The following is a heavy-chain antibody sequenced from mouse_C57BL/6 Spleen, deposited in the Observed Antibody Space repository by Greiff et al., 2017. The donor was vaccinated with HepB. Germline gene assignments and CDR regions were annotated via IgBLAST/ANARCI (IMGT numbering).Heavy chain of an antibody. CDR1: GYAFSSYW. V-gene: IGHV1-80*01. CDR2: IYPGDGDT. Sequence: VKLMESGAELVKPGASVKISCKASGYAFSSYWMNWVKQRPGKGLEWIGQIYPGDGDTNYNGKFKGKATLTADKSSSTAYMQLSSLTSEDSAVYFCARQDYDRFAYWGQGTLVTVSA. J-gene: IGHJ3*01. D-gene: IGHD2-4*01. CDR3: ARQDYDRFAY.